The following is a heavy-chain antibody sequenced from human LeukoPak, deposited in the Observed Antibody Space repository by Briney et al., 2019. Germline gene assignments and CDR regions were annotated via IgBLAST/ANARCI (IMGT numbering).Heavy chain of an antibody. V-gene: IGHV3-53*01. CDR1: GFTVSSNY. J-gene: IGHJ4*02. CDR2: IYSGGTT. CDR3: ARGGYSSSWYHFDY. D-gene: IGHD6-13*01. Sequence: GGSLRLSCAASGFTVSSNYMSWVRQAPGKGLEWVSVIYSGGTTNYADAVKGRFTISRDNSKNTLFLQMNSLGAEDTAVYYCARGGYSSSWYHFDYWGQGTLVTVSS.